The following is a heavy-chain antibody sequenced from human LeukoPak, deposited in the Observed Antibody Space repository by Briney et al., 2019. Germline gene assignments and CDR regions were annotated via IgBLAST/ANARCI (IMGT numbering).Heavy chain of an antibody. D-gene: IGHD4-11*01. V-gene: IGHV4-34*01. J-gene: IGHJ6*03. CDR2: INHSGST. CDR1: GGSISSYY. Sequence: PSETLSLTCTVSGGSISSYYWSWIRQPPGKGLEWIGEINHSGSTNYNPSLKSRVTISVDTSKNQFSLKLSSVTAADTAVYYCARLPSTVSRRYYYYYMDVWGKGTTVTVSS. CDR3: ARLPSTVSRRYYYYYMDV.